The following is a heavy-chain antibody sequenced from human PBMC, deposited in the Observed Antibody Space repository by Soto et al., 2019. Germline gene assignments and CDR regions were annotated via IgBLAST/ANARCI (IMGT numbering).Heavy chain of an antibody. CDR1: GGTFSSYA. Sequence: QVQLVQSGAEVTKPGSSVKVSCKASGGTFSSYAISWVRQAPGKGLEWMGGIIPVFGTANYAQTFQGRVTIAADESTSTAYMELCSLRSEDTAVYYCAAPYGSGSYYTGFDYWGQGTLVTVSS. J-gene: IGHJ4*02. CDR3: AAPYGSGSYYTGFDY. V-gene: IGHV1-69*12. D-gene: IGHD3-10*01. CDR2: IIPVFGTA.